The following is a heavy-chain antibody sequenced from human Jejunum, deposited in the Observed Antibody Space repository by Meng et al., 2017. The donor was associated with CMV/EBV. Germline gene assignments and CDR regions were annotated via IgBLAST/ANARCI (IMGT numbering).Heavy chain of an antibody. CDR3: ASGTPGRSYCDY. CDR1: GYTFGSYG. CDR2: FVNYVDT. Sequence: QVQLVQAGAEVKKPWASVRVSCKASGYTFGSYGICWVRQAPGQGLEWMGWFVNYVDTYPAPKFQGRVTMTTDTHTNTAFMELRSLTSDDTAVYYCASGTPGRSYCDYWGQGTLVTVSS. J-gene: IGHJ4*02. V-gene: IGHV1-18*01. D-gene: IGHD2-15*01.